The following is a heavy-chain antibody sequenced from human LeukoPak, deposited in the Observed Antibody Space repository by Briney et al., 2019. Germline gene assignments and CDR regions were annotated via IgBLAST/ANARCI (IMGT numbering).Heavy chain of an antibody. CDR3: AREGGSKIWFDP. CDR2: IKQDGTEK. CDR1: GFSFRSYW. Sequence: GGSLRLSCAASGFSFRSYWMSWVRQAPGKGLEWLANIKQDGTEKYYLDSVEGRFTISRDNTKNSLFLQVNSLRVEDTAVYYCAREGGSKIWFDPWGQGTLVTVSS. D-gene: IGHD1-26*01. J-gene: IGHJ5*02. V-gene: IGHV3-7*01.